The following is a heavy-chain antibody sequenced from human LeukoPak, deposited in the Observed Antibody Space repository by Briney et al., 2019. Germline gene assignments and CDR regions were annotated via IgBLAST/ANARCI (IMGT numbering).Heavy chain of an antibody. CDR2: INPNSGGT. Sequence: ASVKVSCKASGYTFTGYYMHWVRQAPGQGLEWMGWINPNSGGTNYAQEFQGRVTMTRDTSISTAYMELSRLRSDDTAVYYCARLSSSSSAFDIWGQGTMVTVSS. CDR1: GYTFTGYY. CDR3: ARLSSSSSAFDI. V-gene: IGHV1-2*02. D-gene: IGHD6-13*01. J-gene: IGHJ3*02.